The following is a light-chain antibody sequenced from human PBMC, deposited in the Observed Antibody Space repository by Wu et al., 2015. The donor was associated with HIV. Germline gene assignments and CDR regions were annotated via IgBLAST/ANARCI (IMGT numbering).Light chain of an antibody. CDR1: QSVSSSY. J-gene: IGKJ3*01. CDR2: GAS. CDR3: QQFRT. Sequence: EIVLTQSPGTLSLSPGERATLSCRASQSVSSSYLAWYQQKPGQAPRLLIYGASSRATGIPDRFSGSGSRRDFTLTISSLEPEDFAVYFCQQFRTFGPGTKWISN. V-gene: IGKV3-20*01.